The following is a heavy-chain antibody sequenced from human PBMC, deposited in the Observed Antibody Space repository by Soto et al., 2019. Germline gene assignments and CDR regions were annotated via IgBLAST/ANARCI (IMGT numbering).Heavy chain of an antibody. CDR1: GYTFSYFY. CDR3: ASRLFGLGSLDC. CDR2: IKLSGGNT. Sequence: ASVKVSCKASGYTFSYFYIHWVRQAPGQGLEWVGIIKLSGGNTSYAQKFQGRVTMTRDTSTSTVYMELSSLRSEDTAVYHCASRLFGLGSLDCWGPGTLVTVSS. J-gene: IGHJ4*02. D-gene: IGHD3-3*01. V-gene: IGHV1-46*01.